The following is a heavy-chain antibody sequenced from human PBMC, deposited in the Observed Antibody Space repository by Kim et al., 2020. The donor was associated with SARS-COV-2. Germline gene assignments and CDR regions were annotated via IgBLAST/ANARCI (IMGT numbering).Heavy chain of an antibody. CDR1: GGSFSGYY. Sequence: SETLSLTCAVYGGSFSGYYWSWIRQPPGKGLEWIGEINHSGSTNYNPSLKSRVTISVDTSKNQFSLKLSSVTAADTAVYYCARESVDTAMVRVSTPYYFEYWGQGTLVTVSS. D-gene: IGHD5-18*01. CDR3: ARESVDTAMVRVSTPYYFEY. J-gene: IGHJ4*02. CDR2: INHSGST. V-gene: IGHV4-34*01.